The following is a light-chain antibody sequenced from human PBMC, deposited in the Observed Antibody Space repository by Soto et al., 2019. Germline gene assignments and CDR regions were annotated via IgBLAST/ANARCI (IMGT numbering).Light chain of an antibody. CDR2: WAS. CDR1: QIILYRSNGKEY. CDR3: QQFFTTPLT. V-gene: IGKV4-1*01. J-gene: IGKJ4*01. Sequence: DIVMTQSPDSLSVSLGERATINCKPIQIILYRSNGKEYLAWYQQKPGHPPKLLIYWASTRESGVPDRFSGSGSGTDFTLTISSLQAEDVAVYYCQQFFTTPLTFGGGTKVDIK.